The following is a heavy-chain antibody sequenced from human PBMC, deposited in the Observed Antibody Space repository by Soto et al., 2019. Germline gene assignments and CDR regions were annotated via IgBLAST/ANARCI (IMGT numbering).Heavy chain of an antibody. CDR1: GGSIRSADYC. CDR3: AREAMRDLWSKGLDV. V-gene: IGHV4-30-4*01. Sequence: SETLSLTCTVSGGSIRSADYCWSWVRQPPGNGLEWIGSIYSSELTYYNPSLQSRVTISVDTSKQQFSLKLSSMTAEHKAVYYCAREAMRDLWSKGLDVWGQGTTVTVS. J-gene: IGHJ6*02. CDR2: IYSSELT. D-gene: IGHD3-3*01.